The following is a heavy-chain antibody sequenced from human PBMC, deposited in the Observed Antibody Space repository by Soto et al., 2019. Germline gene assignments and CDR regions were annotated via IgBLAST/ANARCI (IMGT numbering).Heavy chain of an antibody. Sequence: NLRLPSTGSAGIPSPGAYLLGRLRHATGKGLEWIGSIFYSGYTYYNPSLKSRVTISVDTSKNQFSLKLSSVTAADTAVYFCASRYGKNVLDIRSQRTIV. V-gene: IGHV4-39*01. CDR1: AGIPSPGAYL. CDR3: ASRYGKNVLDI. D-gene: IGHD5-18*01. CDR2: IFYSGYT. J-gene: IGHJ3*02.